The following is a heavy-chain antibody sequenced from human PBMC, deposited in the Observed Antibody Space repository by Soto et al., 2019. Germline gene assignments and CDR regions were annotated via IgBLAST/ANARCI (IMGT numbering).Heavy chain of an antibody. CDR3: ARTDKFNSQSSGWANRFDY. D-gene: IGHD6-19*01. Sequence: GGSLRLSYAASGFTFRNYAMTWVRQAPGKGLEWVSTVTSGGTSFYGDTVKGRFTISRDNSRGTLYLQMNSLRADDTAVYYCARTDKFNSQSSGWANRFDYWGQGTLVTVSS. V-gene: IGHV3-23*01. CDR2: VTSGGTS. CDR1: GFTFRNYA. J-gene: IGHJ4*02.